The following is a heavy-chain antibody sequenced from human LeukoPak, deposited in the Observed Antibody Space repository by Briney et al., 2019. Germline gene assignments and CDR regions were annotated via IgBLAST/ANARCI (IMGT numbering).Heavy chain of an antibody. CDR1: GASISRHY. CDR3: ARHRENSYESSHMGFDP. J-gene: IGHJ5*02. CDR2: ISASGRT. Sequence: SETLSLTCVVSGASISRHYWSWIRQPPGKGQEWIGYISASGRTNYNPALKSRVTISGDTSNNQFSLRLTSVTAADTAVYYCARHRENSYESSHMGFDPWGPGTLVTVSS. D-gene: IGHD3-22*01. V-gene: IGHV4-4*09.